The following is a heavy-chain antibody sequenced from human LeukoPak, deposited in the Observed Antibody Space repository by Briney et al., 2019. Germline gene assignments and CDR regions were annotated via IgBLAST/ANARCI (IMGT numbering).Heavy chain of an antibody. V-gene: IGHV4-34*01. CDR1: GGSFSGYY. J-gene: IGHJ4*02. Sequence: SETLSLTCAVYGGSFSGYYWSWIRHPPGKGLECIGEINHSGSTNYNPSLKSRVTISVDTSKNQFSLKLSSVTAADTAVYYCARIPYYYGSGSYPIDYWGKGTLVTVSS. CDR3: ARIPYYYGSGSYPIDY. CDR2: INHSGST. D-gene: IGHD3-10*01.